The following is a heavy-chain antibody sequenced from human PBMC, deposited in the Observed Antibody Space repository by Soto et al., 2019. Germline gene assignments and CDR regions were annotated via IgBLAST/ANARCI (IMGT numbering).Heavy chain of an antibody. CDR3: ARDIYCSGGSCYYDGTFDI. V-gene: IGHV4-31*03. CDR1: GGSISSGGYY. CDR2: IYYSGST. D-gene: IGHD2-15*01. Sequence: SETLSLTCTVSGGSISSGGYYWSWIRQHRGKGLEWIGYIYYSGSTYYNPSLKSRVTISVDTSKNQFSLKLSSVTAADTAVYYCARDIYCSGGSCYYDGTFDIWGQGTMVTVSS. J-gene: IGHJ3*02.